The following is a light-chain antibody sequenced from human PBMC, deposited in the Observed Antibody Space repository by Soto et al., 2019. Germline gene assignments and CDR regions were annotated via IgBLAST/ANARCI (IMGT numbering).Light chain of an antibody. Sequence: DIQMTQSPSTLSASVGDRVTITCRASQSITDWLAWYQQKPGKAPQFLIYKASNLEGGVASRFSGSGSGTEFPLTISSVQPDDVATYYCQYWDDYSWTFGQGTKVEIK. J-gene: IGKJ1*01. CDR2: KAS. V-gene: IGKV1-5*03. CDR3: QYWDDYSWT. CDR1: QSITDW.